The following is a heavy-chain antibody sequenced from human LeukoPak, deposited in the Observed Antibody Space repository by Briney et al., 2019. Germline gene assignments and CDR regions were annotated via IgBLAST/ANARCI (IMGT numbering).Heavy chain of an antibody. J-gene: IGHJ5*02. D-gene: IGHD2-2*01. CDR2: INHSGST. V-gene: IGHV4-34*01. CDR1: GGSFSGYY. Sequence: SETLSLTCAVYGGSFSGYYWSWIRQPPGKGLEWIGEINHSGSTNYNPSLKSRVTISVDTSKNQFSLKLSSVTAADTAVYCCARGGRYCSSTSCYYWFDPWGQGTLVTISS. CDR3: ARGGRYCSSTSCYYWFDP.